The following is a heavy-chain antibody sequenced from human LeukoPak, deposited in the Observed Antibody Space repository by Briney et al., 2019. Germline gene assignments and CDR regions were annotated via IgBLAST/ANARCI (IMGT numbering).Heavy chain of an antibody. CDR2: ISYDGSNK. Sequence: GRSLRLSCAASGFTFSSYGMHWVRQAPGQGLEWVAVISYDGSNKYYADSVKGRLTISRDNSKNTLYLQMNSLRAEDTAVYYCAKRGDYGCYFDLWGRGTLVTVSS. CDR1: GFTFSSYG. V-gene: IGHV3-30*18. D-gene: IGHD4-17*01. CDR3: AKRGDYGCYFDL. J-gene: IGHJ2*01.